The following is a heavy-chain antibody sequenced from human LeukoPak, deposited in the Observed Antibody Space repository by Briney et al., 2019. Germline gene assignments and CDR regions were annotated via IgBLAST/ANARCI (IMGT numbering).Heavy chain of an antibody. CDR2: IYYSGST. D-gene: IGHD3-9*01. CDR1: GGSISSSSYY. CDR3: ARAHPNKYYDILTGPSEFDY. V-gene: IGHV4-39*07. J-gene: IGHJ4*02. Sequence: SETLSLTCTVSGGSISSSSYYWGWIRQPPGKGLEWIRSIYYSGSTYDNPSLKSRVIISVDTSKNQFSLKLSSVTAADTAVYYCARAHPNKYYDILTGPSEFDYWGQGTLVTVSS.